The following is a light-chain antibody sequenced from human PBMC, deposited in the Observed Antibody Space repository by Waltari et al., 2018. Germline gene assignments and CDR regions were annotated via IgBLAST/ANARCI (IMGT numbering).Light chain of an antibody. Sequence: SALTQPASVSGSPGQSITISCTGTSSDVGGYNFVSWYQHHPGKAPKLLIYDVNNRPSGVSDRFSGSKSGNTASLTISGLQAEDEADYYCSSYTSSTSVVFGGGTQLTVL. J-gene: IGLJ2*01. V-gene: IGLV2-14*03. CDR1: SSDVGGYNF. CDR3: SSYTSSTSVV. CDR2: DVN.